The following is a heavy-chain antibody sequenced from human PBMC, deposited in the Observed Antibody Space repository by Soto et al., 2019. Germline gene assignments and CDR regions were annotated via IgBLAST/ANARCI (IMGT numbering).Heavy chain of an antibody. V-gene: IGHV3-48*01. CDR3: ARQWLVLNPFDY. Sequence: EVQLVESGGGLVQPGGSRRLSCAASGFTFSSYSMNWVRKPPGKGLEWVSYISSSSSTIYYADSVKGRFTISRDNAKNSLYLQMNSLRAEDTAVYYCARQWLVLNPFDYWGQGTLVTVSS. D-gene: IGHD6-19*01. CDR1: GFTFSSYS. CDR2: ISSSSSTI. J-gene: IGHJ4*02.